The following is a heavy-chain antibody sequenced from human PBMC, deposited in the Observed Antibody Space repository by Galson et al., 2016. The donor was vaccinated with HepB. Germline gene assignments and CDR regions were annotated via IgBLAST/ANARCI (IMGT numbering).Heavy chain of an antibody. CDR3: ARDDYFGSGSYHYSGMDV. CDR2: INSDGSHP. Sequence: SLRLSCAASGFTFSSYSMHWARQGPGKGLLWVAGINSDGSHPYYANSVKGRFTISRDNAKNTLYLQMNSLRAGDTAVYYCARDDYFGSGSYHYSGMDVWGQGTTVTVSS. D-gene: IGHD3-10*01. J-gene: IGHJ6*02. V-gene: IGHV3-74*01. CDR1: GFTFSSYS.